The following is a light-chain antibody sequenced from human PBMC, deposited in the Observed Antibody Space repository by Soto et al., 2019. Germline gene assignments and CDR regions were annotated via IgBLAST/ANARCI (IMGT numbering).Light chain of an antibody. V-gene: IGLV2-14*03. CDR2: DVS. Sequence: QSVLNQPASGFWAPGPSITISCTGNSKSFVGYNYVSWYQQHPGKAPKLMIYDVSDRPSGVSNRFSGSKSGNTASLTISGLQAEDEADYYCSSYTITNTRVFGTGTKVTVL. CDR3: SSYTITNTRV. CDR1: SKSFVGYNY. J-gene: IGLJ1*01.